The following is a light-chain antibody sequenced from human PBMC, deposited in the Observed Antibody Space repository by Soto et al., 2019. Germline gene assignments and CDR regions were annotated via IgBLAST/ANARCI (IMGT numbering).Light chain of an antibody. J-gene: IGKJ1*01. V-gene: IGKV3-20*01. Sequence: EIVLTQSPATLSVSPGEGGTLSCRASQSVSSSYLAWYQQKPGQAPRLLIYGASSRATGIPDRFSGSGSGTDFTLTISRLEPEDFAVYYCQQYGSSRWTFGQGTKVDIK. CDR1: QSVSSSY. CDR2: GAS. CDR3: QQYGSSRWT.